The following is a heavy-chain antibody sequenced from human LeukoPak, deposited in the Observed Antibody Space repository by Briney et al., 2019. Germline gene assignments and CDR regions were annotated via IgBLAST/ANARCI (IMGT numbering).Heavy chain of an antibody. CDR1: GGSFSGYY. V-gene: IGHV4-34*01. D-gene: IGHD4-23*01. J-gene: IGHJ4*02. CDR3: ARMALATVVIYYFDY. Sequence: SETLSLTCAVYGGSFSGYYWSWIRQPPGKGLEWIGEINHSGSTNYNPSLKSRVTISVDTSKNQFSLKLSSVTAADTVVYYCARMALATVVIYYFDYWGQGTPVTVSS. CDR2: INHSGST.